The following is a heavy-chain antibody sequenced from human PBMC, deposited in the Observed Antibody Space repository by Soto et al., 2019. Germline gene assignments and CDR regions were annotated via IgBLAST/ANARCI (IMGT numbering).Heavy chain of an antibody. CDR3: GRMDGSGSALVS. D-gene: IGHD2-15*01. CDR1: GFSFSTSEMR. CDR2: IDWDDDK. J-gene: IGHJ3*01. V-gene: IGHV2-70*04. Sequence: SGPTLVNPTQTLTLTCTFSGFSFSTSEMRVGWIRQPPGKALEWLARIDWDDDKFYNISLKTRLSTSPDTSKNQVVLTMPNMDPVDTTTYYCGRMDGSGSALVSGGQGTRVTVS.